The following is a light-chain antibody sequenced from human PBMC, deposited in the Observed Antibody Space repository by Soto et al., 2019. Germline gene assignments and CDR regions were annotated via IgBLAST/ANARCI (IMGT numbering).Light chain of an antibody. J-gene: IGLJ1*01. CDR3: SSYTSSSTYV. Sequence: QSALTQPPSASGSPGQSVTVSCTGTSNDVGSYNRVSWYQQPPGTAPKLMIYEVSNRPSGVPDRFSGSKSGNTASLTISGLQAEDEADYYCSSYTSSSTYVFGTGTTVTVL. CDR2: EVS. V-gene: IGLV2-18*02. CDR1: SNDVGSYNR.